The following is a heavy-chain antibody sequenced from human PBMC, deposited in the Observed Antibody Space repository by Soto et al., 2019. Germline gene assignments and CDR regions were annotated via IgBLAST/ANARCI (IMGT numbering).Heavy chain of an antibody. V-gene: IGHV4-39*01. J-gene: IGHJ4*02. CDR1: GGSISSSSYY. D-gene: IGHD2-15*01. CDR3: ARQDGYCSGGSCSDY. CDR2: IYYSGST. Sequence: SETLSLTCTVSGGSISSSSYYWGWIRQPPGKGLEWIGSIYYSGSTYYNPSLKSRVTISVDTSKNQFSLKLSSVTAADTAVYYCARQDGYCSGGSCSDYWGQGTLVTVSS.